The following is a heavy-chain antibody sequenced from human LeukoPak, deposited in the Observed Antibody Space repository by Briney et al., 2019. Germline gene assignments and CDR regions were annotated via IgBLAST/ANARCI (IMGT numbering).Heavy chain of an antibody. J-gene: IGHJ4*02. CDR3: ARVRAAADIFGSPLVY. D-gene: IGHD6-13*01. CDR1: GFTFTDYY. Sequence: GGSLRLSCAASGFTFTDYYMSWIRQAPGKGLEWVSYISSSGSTIYYADSVKGRFTISRDNAKNSLYLQMNSLRAEATAVYYFARVRAAADIFGSPLVYWGQGTLVTVSS. CDR2: ISSSGSTI. V-gene: IGHV3-11*01.